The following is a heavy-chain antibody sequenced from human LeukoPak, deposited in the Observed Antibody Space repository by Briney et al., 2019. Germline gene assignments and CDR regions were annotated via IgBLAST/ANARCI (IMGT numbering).Heavy chain of an antibody. Sequence: PSETLSLTCTVSGGSISSYYWSWIRQPPGKGLEWIGYIYYSGSTNYNPSLKGRVTISVDTSKNQFSLKLSSVTAADTAVYYCARVGVTMDYYYYYMDVWGKGTTVTVSS. CDR2: IYYSGST. CDR3: ARVGVTMDYYYYYMDV. CDR1: GGSISSYY. V-gene: IGHV4-59*08. J-gene: IGHJ6*03. D-gene: IGHD3-10*01.